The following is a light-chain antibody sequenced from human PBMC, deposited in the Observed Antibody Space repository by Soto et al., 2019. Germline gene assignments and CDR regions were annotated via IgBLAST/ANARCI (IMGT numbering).Light chain of an antibody. CDR3: ETWDSNTRV. J-gene: IGLJ3*02. Sequence: QPVLTQSSSASASLGSSVKLTCTLSSGHSSYIIAWHQQQPGKAPRYLMKLESSGSYNKGSGVPDRFSGSSSGADRYLTISYLQFEDEADYYCETWDSNTRVFGGGTKLTVL. V-gene: IGLV4-60*02. CDR2: LESSGSY. CDR1: SGHSSYI.